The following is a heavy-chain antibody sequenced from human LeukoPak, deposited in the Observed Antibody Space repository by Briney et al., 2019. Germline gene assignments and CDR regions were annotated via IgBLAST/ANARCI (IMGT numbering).Heavy chain of an antibody. Sequence: SETLSLTCTVSGDSIRSYDWSWIRQSPGKGLEWIGYIYYSGSTNYNPSLKSRVTISVDTSKNQFSLKLSSVTAADTAVYYCARASGEYSSSSMGYYYYMDVWGKGTTVTVSS. CDR2: IYYSGST. CDR3: ARASGEYSSSSMGYYYYMDV. V-gene: IGHV4-59*01. CDR1: GDSIRSYD. D-gene: IGHD6-6*01. J-gene: IGHJ6*03.